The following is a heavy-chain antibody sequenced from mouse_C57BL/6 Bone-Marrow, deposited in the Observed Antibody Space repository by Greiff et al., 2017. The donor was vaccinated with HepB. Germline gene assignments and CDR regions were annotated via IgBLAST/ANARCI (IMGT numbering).Heavy chain of an antibody. V-gene: IGHV14-4*01. J-gene: IGHJ2*01. CDR2: IDPENGDT. D-gene: IGHD1-1*01. CDR3: THYYYGDY. CDR1: GFNIKDDY. Sequence: VQLKQSGAELVRPGASVKLSCTASGFNIKDDYMHWVKQRPEQGLEWIGWIDPENGDTEYASKFQGKATITADTSSNTAYLQLSSLTSEDTAVYYCTHYYYGDYWGQGTTLTVSS.